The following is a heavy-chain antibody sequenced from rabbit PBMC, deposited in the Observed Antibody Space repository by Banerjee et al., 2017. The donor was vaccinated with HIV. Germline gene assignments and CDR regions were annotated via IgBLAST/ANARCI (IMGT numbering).Heavy chain of an antibody. V-gene: IGHV1S45*01. J-gene: IGHJ6*01. CDR2: IYAGSSGNT. Sequence: QEQVVESGGGLVTLGGSLKLSCKASGIDFSHYGISWVRQVLGKGPEWIACIYAGSSGNTYYASWAKGRFTISKTSSTTVALQMTSLTAADTATYFCAREDYSYDDYGDYDLWGPGTLVTVS. D-gene: IGHD2-1*01. CDR3: AREDYSYDDYGDYDL. CDR1: GIDFSHYG.